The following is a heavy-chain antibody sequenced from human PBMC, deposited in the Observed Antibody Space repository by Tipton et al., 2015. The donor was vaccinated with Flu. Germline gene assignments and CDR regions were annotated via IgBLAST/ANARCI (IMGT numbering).Heavy chain of an antibody. CDR2: IYYSGST. CDR3: ARGAGIGGATSFGVFFAYDI. D-gene: IGHD1-26*01. Sequence: LRLSCTVSGGSISSGGYYWSWIRQHPGKGLEWIGYIYYSGSTYYNPSLKSRVTISVDTSKNQFSLKLSSVTAADTAVYYCARGAGIGGATSFGVFFAYDIWGQGTMVTVSS. J-gene: IGHJ3*02. V-gene: IGHV4-31*02. CDR1: GGSISSGGYY.